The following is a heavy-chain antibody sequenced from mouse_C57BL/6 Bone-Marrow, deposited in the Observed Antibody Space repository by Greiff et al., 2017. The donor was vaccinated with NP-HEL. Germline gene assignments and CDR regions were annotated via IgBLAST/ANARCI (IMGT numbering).Heavy chain of an antibody. J-gene: IGHJ4*01. D-gene: IGHD2-14*01. CDR2: ISNGGGST. V-gene: IGHV5-12*01. CDR1: GFTFSDYY. Sequence: EVQGVESGGGLVQPGGSLKLSCAASGFTFSDYYMYWVRQTPEKRLEWVAYISNGGGSTYYPETVKGRFTISRDNAKNTLYLQLSRLTTEDTAMYYRARHHNMVVDEGYDAGGAMACWGQGTSVSVSS. CDR3: ARHHNMVVDEGYDAGGAMAC.